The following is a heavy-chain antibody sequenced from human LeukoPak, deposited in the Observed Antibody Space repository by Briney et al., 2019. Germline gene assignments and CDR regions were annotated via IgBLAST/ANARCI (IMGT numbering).Heavy chain of an antibody. J-gene: IGHJ1*01. Sequence: GGSLRLSCAASGFTFITYWMHWVRQAPGKGLVWVSRIKSDGSTNYADSVKGRFTISRDNAKNTLSLQMNSLRPEDTGVYYCARAPSEIGGYYPEYFRHWGQGTLVTVSS. CDR3: ARAPSEIGGYYPEYFRH. V-gene: IGHV3-74*01. D-gene: IGHD3-3*01. CDR1: GFTFITYW. CDR2: IKSDGST.